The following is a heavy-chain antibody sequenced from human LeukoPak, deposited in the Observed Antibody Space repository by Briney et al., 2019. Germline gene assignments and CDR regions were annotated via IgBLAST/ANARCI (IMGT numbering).Heavy chain of an antibody. J-gene: IGHJ5*02. CDR1: GGSFSGYY. V-gene: IGHV4-34*01. CDR2: INHSGST. D-gene: IGHD6-13*01. Sequence: SETLSLTCAVYGGSFSGYYWSWIRQPPGKGLEWIGEINHSGSTNYNPSLKSRVTISVDTSKNQFSLKLSSVTAADTAVYYCASCNSGSWYGWFDPWGQGTLVTVSS. CDR3: ASCNSGSWYGWFDP.